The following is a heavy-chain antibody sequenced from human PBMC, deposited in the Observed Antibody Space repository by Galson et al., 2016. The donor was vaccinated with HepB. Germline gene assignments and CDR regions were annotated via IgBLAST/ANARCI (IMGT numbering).Heavy chain of an antibody. CDR2: ISVDIGNT. J-gene: IGHJ4*02. D-gene: IGHD2-15*01. V-gene: IGHV1-18*04. CDR3: AGESLYCSGGNCYSPLGDY. Sequence: QSGAEVKKPGTSVKVSCKASGYTFINYGISWVRQAPGQGLEWMGWISVDIGNTNYAQKHQDRVTMTTDTSTSTAYMELRRLRSDDTAVYYCAGESLYCSGGNCYSPLGDYWGQGTLVTVSS. CDR1: GYTFINYG.